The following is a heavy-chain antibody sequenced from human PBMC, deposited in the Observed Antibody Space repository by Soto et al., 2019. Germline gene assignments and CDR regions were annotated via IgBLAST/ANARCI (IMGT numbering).Heavy chain of an antibody. D-gene: IGHD6-19*01. V-gene: IGHV1-18*04. CDR3: ARLHGYSSGWYDY. CDR1: GYTFSSNG. J-gene: IGHJ4*02. Sequence: QVQLVQSGAEVKKPGASVKVSCKASGYTFSSNGVSWVRQAPGQGLEWMGWISTFNGNAHYAQKFQGRVTMTTDTSTNTAYTELTSLSSDATAVYYCARLHGYSSGWYDYWGQGTLVTVSS. CDR2: ISTFNGNA.